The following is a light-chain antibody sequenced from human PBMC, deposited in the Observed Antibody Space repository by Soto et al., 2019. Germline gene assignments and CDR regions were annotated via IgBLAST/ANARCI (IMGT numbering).Light chain of an antibody. CDR2: GAS. J-gene: IGKJ2*01. Sequence: EIVMTQSPATLSVSPGERATLSCRASQSVSSNLAWYQQKPGQAPRLLIYGASTRATGIPARFSGSGSGTEFTLTISSLQSEDFAVYYCQQYNNWPLHTLGQGTKLEIK. CDR1: QSVSSN. V-gene: IGKV3-15*01. CDR3: QQYNNWPLHT.